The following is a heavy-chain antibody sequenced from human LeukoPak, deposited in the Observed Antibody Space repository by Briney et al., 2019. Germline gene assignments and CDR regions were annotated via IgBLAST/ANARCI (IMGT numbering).Heavy chain of an antibody. V-gene: IGHV4-30-4*01. J-gene: IGHJ4*02. CDR3: AREYHYYDTRGYYYFDY. D-gene: IGHD3-22*01. CDR1: GGSISSGDYY. Sequence: PSQTLSLTCTISGGSISSGDYYWSWIRPPPGKGLEWIGYIYYSGSTYYNPSLKSRATISLDTSKNQFSLKLSSVTAADTAVYDCAREYHYYDTRGYYYFDYWGQGTLVTVSS. CDR2: IYYSGST.